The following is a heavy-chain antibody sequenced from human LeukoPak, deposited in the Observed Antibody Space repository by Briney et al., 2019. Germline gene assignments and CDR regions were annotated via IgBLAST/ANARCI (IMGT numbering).Heavy chain of an antibody. D-gene: IGHD5-18*01. V-gene: IGHV1-8*01. CDR3: ARGPRGLWNDY. CDR2: MNPNSGNT. J-gene: IGHJ4*02. CDR1: GYTFTIDD. Sequence: ASVSLSCTASGYTFTIDDINWVRQATGQGLEWMGWMNPNSGNTGYAQKFQGRVTINRNTSLSTAYMELSSLRSEDTAVYYCARGPRGLWNDYWGQGTLVTVSS.